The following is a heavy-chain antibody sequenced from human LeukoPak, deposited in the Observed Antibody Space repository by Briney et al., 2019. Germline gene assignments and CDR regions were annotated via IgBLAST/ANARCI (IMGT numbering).Heavy chain of an antibody. V-gene: IGHV4-34*01. CDR3: ASFPYYYGSGSYYKH. J-gene: IGHJ1*01. CDR2: INHSGST. D-gene: IGHD3-10*01. CDR1: GGSFSGYY. Sequence: SETLSLTCAVYGGSFSGYYWSWIRQPPGKGLEWIGEINHSGSTNYNPSLKSRVTISVDTSKNQFSLKLSSVTAADTAVYYCASFPYYYGSGSYYKHWGQGTLVTVSS.